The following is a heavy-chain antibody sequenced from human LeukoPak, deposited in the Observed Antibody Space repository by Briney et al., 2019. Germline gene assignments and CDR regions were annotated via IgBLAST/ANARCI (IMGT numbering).Heavy chain of an antibody. CDR1: GFTFSSYG. D-gene: IGHD4-17*01. Sequence: GGSLRLSCAASGFTFSSYGMHWVRQAPGKGLEWVAVISYDGSNKYYADSVKGRFTISRDNSKNTLYLQMNSLRAEDTAVYYCTRDRNSVTRSDYWGQGTLVTVSS. CDR3: TRDRNSVTRSDY. J-gene: IGHJ4*02. V-gene: IGHV3-30*03. CDR2: ISYDGSNK.